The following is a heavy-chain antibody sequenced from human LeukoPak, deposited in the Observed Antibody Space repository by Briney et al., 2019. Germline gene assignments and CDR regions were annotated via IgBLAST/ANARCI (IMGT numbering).Heavy chain of an antibody. D-gene: IGHD3-22*01. V-gene: IGHV3-74*01. J-gene: IGHJ4*02. CDR1: GFTFSSYW. CDR3: ARVRVNFYYDSSGYHDY. CDR2: INSDGSST. Sequence: GGSLRLSCAASGFTFSSYWMHWVRQAPGKGLVWVSRINSDGSSTSYADSVKGRFTISRDNAKNTLYLQMNSLRAEDTAVYYCARVRVNFYYDSSGYHDYWGQGTLVTVSS.